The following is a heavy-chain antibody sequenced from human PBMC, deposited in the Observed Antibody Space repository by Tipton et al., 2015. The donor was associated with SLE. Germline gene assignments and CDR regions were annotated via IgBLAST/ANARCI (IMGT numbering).Heavy chain of an antibody. CDR2: IHYSVTT. D-gene: IGHD4-17*01. CDR3: ARRGGDYLWYFDL. J-gene: IGHJ2*01. CDR1: GGSTGRDY. V-gene: IGHV4-59*08. Sequence: TLSLTCTVSGGSTGRDYCSWIRHPPGKGLEWIGYIHYSVTTYYNPSLKSRVTISVETSTNHFSLNLSSVTAADTAVYYCARRGGDYLWYFDLWGRGTLVTVSS.